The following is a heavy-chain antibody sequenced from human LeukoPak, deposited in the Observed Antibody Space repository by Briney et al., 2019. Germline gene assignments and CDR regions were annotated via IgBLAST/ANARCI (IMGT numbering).Heavy chain of an antibody. CDR2: IFPGDSET. V-gene: IGHV5-51*01. Sequence: GESLKISCKAFGYSFTTYWIGWVRQMPGKGLEWMGIIFPGDSETRYSPSLQGQVTISADKSISTAYLQWSRLKASDTAMYYCAAGILTGPSYGMDVWGQGTTVTVSS. CDR1: GYSFTTYW. CDR3: AAGILTGPSYGMDV. D-gene: IGHD3-9*01. J-gene: IGHJ6*02.